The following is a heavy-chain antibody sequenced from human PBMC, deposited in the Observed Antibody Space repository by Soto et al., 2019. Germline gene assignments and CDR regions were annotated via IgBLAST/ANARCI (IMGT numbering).Heavy chain of an antibody. Sequence: GESRKISCKGSGYSFTSYWIGWVRQMPGKGLEWMGIIYPGDSDTRYSPSFQGQVTISADKSISTAYLRWSSLKASDTAMYYCARNYGDYTGDFDYWGQGTLVTVSS. D-gene: IGHD4-17*01. CDR1: GYSFTSYW. J-gene: IGHJ4*02. CDR3: ARNYGDYTGDFDY. CDR2: IYPGDSDT. V-gene: IGHV5-51*01.